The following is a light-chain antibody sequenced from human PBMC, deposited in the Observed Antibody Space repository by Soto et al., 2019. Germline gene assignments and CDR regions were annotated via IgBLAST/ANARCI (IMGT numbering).Light chain of an antibody. CDR2: DVS. J-gene: IGLJ1*01. CDR3: TSYTSSGTYV. CDR1: RSNVGGYNY. V-gene: IGLV2-14*01. Sequence: QSVRTQPASVSGSPGQSITISCTGTRSNVGGYNYVSWHQQHPGKAPKLTIYDVSSRPSGVSNRFSASKSGNTASLTISGLQAEDEADYYCTSYTSSGTYVFGIGTKVTVL.